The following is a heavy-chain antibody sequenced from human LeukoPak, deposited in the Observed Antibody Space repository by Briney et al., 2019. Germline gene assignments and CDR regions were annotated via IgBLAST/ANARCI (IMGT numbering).Heavy chain of an antibody. Sequence: ASVKVSCKASGYTFTSYGISWVRQAPGQGLEWMGWISAYNGNTNYAQKLQGRVTMTPDTSTSTAYMELRSLRSDDTAVYYCAKHYTQSNKVLSFDPWGQGTLVTVSS. CDR2: ISAYNGNT. J-gene: IGHJ5*02. D-gene: IGHD3-3*01. V-gene: IGHV1-18*01. CDR1: GYTFTSYG. CDR3: AKHYTQSNKVLSFDP.